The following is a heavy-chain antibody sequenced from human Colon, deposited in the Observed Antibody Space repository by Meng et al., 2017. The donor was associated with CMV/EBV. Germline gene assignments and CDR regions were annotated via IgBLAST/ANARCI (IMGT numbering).Heavy chain of an antibody. Sequence: QVELVESGGXVVKPGGSRRLSCAASQFNLRDYYMSWIRQAPGKGLEWVSIISSAGTYTNYADSVKGRFTMSRDNAKNSLYLQMNSLRVEDTAVYYCVRGESEYYYGSGTLWGQGTLGTVSS. CDR1: QFNLRDYY. V-gene: IGHV3-11*05. CDR3: VRGESEYYYGSGTL. CDR2: ISSAGTYT. J-gene: IGHJ4*02. D-gene: IGHD3-10*01.